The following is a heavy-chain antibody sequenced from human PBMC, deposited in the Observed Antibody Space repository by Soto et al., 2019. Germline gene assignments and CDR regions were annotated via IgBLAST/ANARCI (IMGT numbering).Heavy chain of an antibody. CDR3: ARGPSLYCSGGSCSPFDY. CDR1: GGSISSGDYY. CDR2: IYYRGNT. V-gene: IGHV4-30-4*01. J-gene: IGHJ4*02. D-gene: IGHD2-15*01. Sequence: SETLSLTCTVSGGSISSGDYYWSWIRQPPGKGLEWIGFIYYRGNTNYNPSLRSRLIISVDTSKNQFSLKLNSVTAADTAIYYCARGPSLYCSGGSCSPFDYWGQGALVTVSS.